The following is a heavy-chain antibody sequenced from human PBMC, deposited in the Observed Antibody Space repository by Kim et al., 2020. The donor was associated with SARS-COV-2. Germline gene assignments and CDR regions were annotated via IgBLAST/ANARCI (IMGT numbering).Heavy chain of an antibody. CDR2: IWYDGSNK. CDR1: GFTFSSYG. J-gene: IGHJ4*02. D-gene: IGHD3-3*01. V-gene: IGHV3-33*01. Sequence: GGSLRLSCAASGFTFSSYGMHWVRQAPGKGLEWVAVIWYDGSNKYYADSVKGRFTISRDNSKNTLYLQMNSLRAEDTAVYYCARGSEVDAGYYDFWSGLFDYWGQGTLVTVSS. CDR3: ARGSEVDAGYYDFWSGLFDY.